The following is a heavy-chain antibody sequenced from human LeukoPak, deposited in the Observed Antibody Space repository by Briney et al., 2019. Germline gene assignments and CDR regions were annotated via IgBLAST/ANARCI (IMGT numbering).Heavy chain of an antibody. Sequence: ASVKVSCKVSGYTLTELSMHWVRQAPGKGLEWMGGFDPEDGETIYAQKFQGRVTMTEDTSTDTAYMELSSLRSEDTAVYYCATDLVVPGGMDVWGQGTTVTVSS. J-gene: IGHJ6*02. CDR1: GYTLTELS. V-gene: IGHV1-24*01. CDR3: ATDLVVPGGMDV. D-gene: IGHD2-2*01. CDR2: FDPEDGET.